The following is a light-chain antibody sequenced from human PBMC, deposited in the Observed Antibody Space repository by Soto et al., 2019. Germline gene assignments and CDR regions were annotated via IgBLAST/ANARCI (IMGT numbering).Light chain of an antibody. Sequence: QSVLTQPASVSGSPGQSITISCAGTSSDIGGYNYVSWYQQHPGKAPKVMIYEVSNRPSGVSNRFSGSKSGNTASLTISGLQAEDEADYYCSSYTSSSTLYGFGSGTKV. J-gene: IGLJ1*01. CDR1: SSDIGGYNY. CDR3: SSYTSSSTLYG. V-gene: IGLV2-14*01. CDR2: EVS.